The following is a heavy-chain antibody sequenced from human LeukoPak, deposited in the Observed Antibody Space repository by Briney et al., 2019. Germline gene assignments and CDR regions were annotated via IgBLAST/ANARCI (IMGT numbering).Heavy chain of an antibody. V-gene: IGHV7-4-1*02. D-gene: IGHD5-24*01. CDR1: GYTFTSYV. CDR2: INTNTGNP. Sequence: ASVKVSCKASGYTFTSYVMNWVRQAPGQGLEWMGWINTNTGNPTYAQGFTGRFVFSLDTSVSTAYLQISSLKAEDTAVYYCARVSGQARWLQSPRYYFDYWGQGTLVTVSS. CDR3: ARVSGQARWLQSPRYYFDY. J-gene: IGHJ4*02.